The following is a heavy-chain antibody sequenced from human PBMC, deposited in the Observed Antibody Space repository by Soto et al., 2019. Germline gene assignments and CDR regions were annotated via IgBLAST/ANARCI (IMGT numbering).Heavy chain of an antibody. Sequence: ASVKVSCKASGYSFTDYHIHWVRQAPGQGLEWLGRINPKSGGTSTAQKFQGWVTMTRDRSISTVYMELTRLRSDDTAVYFCARGHSTDCSNGVCSFFYDHEMDVWGQGTTVTVSS. CDR3: ARGHSTDCSNGVCSFFYDHEMDV. CDR1: GYSFTDYH. V-gene: IGHV1-2*04. J-gene: IGHJ6*02. D-gene: IGHD2-8*01. CDR2: INPKSGGT.